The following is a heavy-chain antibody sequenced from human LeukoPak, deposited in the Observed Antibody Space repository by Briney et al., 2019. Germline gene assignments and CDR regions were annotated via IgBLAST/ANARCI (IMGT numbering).Heavy chain of an antibody. CDR2: ISGSGDGT. V-gene: IGHV3-23*01. CDR1: GFTFSSQC. Sequence: GGSLRLSCSASGFTFSSQCMTWVRQAPGQGPEWVSAISGSGDGTFYADSVKGPFTISRDNSKNTLYLQMNSLSAEDTAVYYCASHYGSGSNKWLDPWGQGTLVTV. CDR3: ASHYGSGSNKWLDP. D-gene: IGHD3-10*01. J-gene: IGHJ5*02.